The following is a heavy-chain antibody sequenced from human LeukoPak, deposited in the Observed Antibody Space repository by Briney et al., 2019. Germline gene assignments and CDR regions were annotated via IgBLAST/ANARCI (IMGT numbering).Heavy chain of an antibody. CDR1: GFTFSNYA. D-gene: IGHD3-9*01. Sequence: EGPLRLSCAASGFTFSNYAMHWVRQAPGKGLEWVAVISYDGSNKYYADSVKGRFTISRDNSKNTLYLQMNSLRADDTAVYYCAKGLRYSDNWGQGTLVTVSS. J-gene: IGHJ4*02. CDR2: ISYDGSNK. CDR3: AKGLRYSDN. V-gene: IGHV3-30*04.